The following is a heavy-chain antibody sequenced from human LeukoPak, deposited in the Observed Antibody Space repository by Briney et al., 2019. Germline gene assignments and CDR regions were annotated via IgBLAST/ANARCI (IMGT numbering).Heavy chain of an antibody. D-gene: IGHD2-15*01. CDR2: IYSGGST. J-gene: IGHJ4*02. V-gene: IGHV3-66*01. CDR3: ARGRYCSGGSCYLDY. Sequence: GGSLRLSCAASGFTVRDNFMSWVRQTPGKGLEWVSVIYSGGSTYYADSVKGRFTLSRDNSKNTLYLQMNSLRAEDTAVYYCARGRYCSGGSCYLDYWGQGTLVTVSS. CDR1: GFTVRDNF.